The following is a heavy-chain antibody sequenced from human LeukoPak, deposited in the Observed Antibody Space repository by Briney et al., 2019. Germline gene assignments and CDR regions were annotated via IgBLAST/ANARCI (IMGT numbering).Heavy chain of an antibody. Sequence: GGSLRLSCAASGFTFSSYAMHWVRQAPGKGLEWVAVISYDGSNKYYADSVKGRFTISRDNSKNTLYLQMNSLRAEDTAVYYCARYGVYYYDSTGLGAFDIWGQGTMVTVSS. V-gene: IGHV3-30*04. CDR3: ARYGVYYYDSTGLGAFDI. J-gene: IGHJ3*02. CDR1: GFTFSSYA. CDR2: ISYDGSNK. D-gene: IGHD3-22*01.